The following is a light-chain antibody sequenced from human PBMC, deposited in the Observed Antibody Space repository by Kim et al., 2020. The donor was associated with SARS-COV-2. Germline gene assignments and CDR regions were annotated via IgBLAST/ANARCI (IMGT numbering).Light chain of an antibody. CDR1: QSVGTS. V-gene: IGKV3-11*01. CDR2: DGS. J-gene: IGKJ5*01. Sequence: EIVLTQSQAILYLSPGERASLYCRASQSVGTSLAWYQQKPGQAPRLVIYDGSNRAAGIPARFTASGSGTDFNLTISSLEPEDFAVYYCQQRTNGPPITFGQGTRLEIK. CDR3: QQRTNGPPIT.